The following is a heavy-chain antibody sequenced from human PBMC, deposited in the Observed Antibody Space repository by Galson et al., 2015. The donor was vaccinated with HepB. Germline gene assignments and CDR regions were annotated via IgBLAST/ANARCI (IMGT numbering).Heavy chain of an antibody. J-gene: IGHJ4*02. CDR2: INQDGNEI. V-gene: IGHV3-7*01. Sequence: SLRLSCAASGFTFSKCWMNWIRQAPGKGLEWVANINQDGNEIYYVDSVRGRFTISRDNARNSLYLQLNSLRAEDTAVYYCSRSLDYWGQGTLVTVSS. CDR1: GFTFSKCW. CDR3: SRSLDY.